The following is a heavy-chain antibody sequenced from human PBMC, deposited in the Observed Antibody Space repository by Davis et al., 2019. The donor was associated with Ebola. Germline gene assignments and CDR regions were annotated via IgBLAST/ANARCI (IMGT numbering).Heavy chain of an antibody. V-gene: IGHV3-15*07. CDR3: TTAPPTYYDILTGYLNYYYYGMDV. CDR2: IKSKTDDGTT. Sequence: GGSLRLSCAASGFTFSNAWMNWVRQAPGKGLEWVGRIKSKTDDGTTDYAAPVKGRFTISRDDSKNTLYLQMNSLKTEDTAVYYCTTAPPTYYDILTGYLNYYYYGMDVWGQGTTVTVSS. J-gene: IGHJ6*02. D-gene: IGHD3-9*01. CDR1: GFTFSNAW.